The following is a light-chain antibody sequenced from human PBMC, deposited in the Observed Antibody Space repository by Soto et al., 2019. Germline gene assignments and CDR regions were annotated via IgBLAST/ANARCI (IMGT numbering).Light chain of an antibody. CDR2: GDS. V-gene: IGLV1-40*01. CDR3: QSYDSSLSGGL. J-gene: IGLJ3*02. Sequence: QSELTQPPSVSGAPGQRVTISCTGSSSNIGAGYNVHWYQQVPGTAPKLLIYGDSNRPSGVPDRFSGSKSGTSASLAITGLQAEDEADYYCQSYDSSLSGGLFGGGTKLTVL. CDR1: SSNIGAGYN.